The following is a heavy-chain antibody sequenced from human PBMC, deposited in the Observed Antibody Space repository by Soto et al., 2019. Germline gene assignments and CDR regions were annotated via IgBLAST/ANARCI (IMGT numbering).Heavy chain of an antibody. Sequence: SETLSLTCTVSGGSINSTDYYWSWIRQPPGKGPEWIGYISYSGSTYHNPSLKSRVNISVDKSKNQFSLKLNSLTAADTAVYYCATVPTYYYDRSGYANAFDVWGQGTMVTVSS. CDR2: ISYSGST. CDR1: GGSINSTDYY. CDR3: ATVPTYYYDRSGYANAFDV. V-gene: IGHV4-30-4*01. D-gene: IGHD3-22*01. J-gene: IGHJ3*01.